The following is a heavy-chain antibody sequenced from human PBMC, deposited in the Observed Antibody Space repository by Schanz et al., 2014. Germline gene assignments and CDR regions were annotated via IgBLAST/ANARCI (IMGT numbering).Heavy chain of an antibody. CDR3: AREDMLRGIRAFDI. CDR1: GFTFGYNW. V-gene: IGHV3-74*01. CDR2: IKPDGTTT. D-gene: IGHD3-10*01. J-gene: IGHJ3*02. Sequence: EVLLVDSGGGLVQPGGSLRLSCAASGFTFGYNWMHWVRQAPGKGLVWVSRIKPDGTTTSYADSVKGRFTVSRDNAKNTLYLQMNSLRVEDTAVYYCAREDMLRGIRAFDIWGQGTMVTVSS.